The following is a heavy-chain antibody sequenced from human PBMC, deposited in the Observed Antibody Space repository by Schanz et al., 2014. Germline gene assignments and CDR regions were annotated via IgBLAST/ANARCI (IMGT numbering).Heavy chain of an antibody. CDR2: IYPYDDTI. CDR1: NYIFTKYY. V-gene: IGHV1-46*01. J-gene: IGHJ3*02. Sequence: QVQLVQSGAEVKQPGASVKLSCKASNYIFTKYYIHCVRQAPGQGLEWMGLIYPYDDTIDYAKKFQGRFTMTRDTSTTTVYMELSSLRSDDTAMYYCVTEKRMESGTWAKAFDIWGQGTWVTVSS. CDR3: VTEKRMESGTWAKAFDI. D-gene: IGHD3-3*01.